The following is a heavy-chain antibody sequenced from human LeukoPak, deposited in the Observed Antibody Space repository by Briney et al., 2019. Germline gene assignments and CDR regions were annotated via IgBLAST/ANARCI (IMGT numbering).Heavy chain of an antibody. J-gene: IGHJ5*02. V-gene: IGHV1-8*01. Sequence: ASVKVSCKASGYTFTSYDINWVRQATGQGLEWMGWMNPNSGNTGYAQKFQGRVTITADESTSTAYMELSSLRSEDTAVYYCAISMATITFSWFDPWGQGTLDTVSS. D-gene: IGHD5-24*01. CDR3: AISMATITFSWFDP. CDR2: MNPNSGNT. CDR1: GYTFTSYD.